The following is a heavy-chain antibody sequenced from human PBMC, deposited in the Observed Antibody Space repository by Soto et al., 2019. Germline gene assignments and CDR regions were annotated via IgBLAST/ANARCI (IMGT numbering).Heavy chain of an antibody. CDR2: IYPGDSDT. J-gene: IGHJ6*03. Sequence: GESLKISCKGSGYSFTSYWIGWVRQMPGKGLEWMGIIYPGDSDTRYSPSFQGQVTISADKSISPAYLQWSSLKASDTAMYYCARHGSGTVYIVVVPADYSYYYMDVWGKGTTVTAP. CDR1: GYSFTSYW. D-gene: IGHD2-2*01. V-gene: IGHV5-51*01. CDR3: ARHGSGTVYIVVVPADYSYYYMDV.